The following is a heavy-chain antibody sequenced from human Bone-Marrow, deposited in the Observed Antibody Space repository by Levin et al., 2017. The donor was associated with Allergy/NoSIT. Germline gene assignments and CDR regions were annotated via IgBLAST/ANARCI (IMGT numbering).Heavy chain of an antibody. CDR1: GGSISSGNYY. Sequence: PSETLSLTCTVSGGSISSGNYYWSWIRQPAGERLEWIGRIYTSGSTNYNPSLKSRVTISLDTSNDQFSLKLTAVTATDTAVYYYARVGHVRESSGTSWYSFSYYYMDVWGKGTTVTVSS. D-gene: IGHD2-2*02. V-gene: IGHV4-61*02. CDR2: IYTSGST. J-gene: IGHJ6*03. CDR3: ARVGHVRESSGTSWYSFSYYYMDV.